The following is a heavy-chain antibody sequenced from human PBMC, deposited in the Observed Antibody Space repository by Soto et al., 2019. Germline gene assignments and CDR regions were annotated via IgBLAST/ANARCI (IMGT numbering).Heavy chain of an antibody. CDR2: ISGSGDST. Sequence: EVQLLDSGGGLVQPGGSLRLSCAASGFTFSSYAKNWVRQAPGKGLEWVSVISGSGDSTYYADSVKGRFTISRDNSKNTLYLQMNSLRSEDTAVYYCARRGPVTYFDYWGQGTLVTVSS. V-gene: IGHV3-23*01. CDR3: ARRGPVTYFDY. CDR1: GFTFSSYA. D-gene: IGHD3-10*01. J-gene: IGHJ4*02.